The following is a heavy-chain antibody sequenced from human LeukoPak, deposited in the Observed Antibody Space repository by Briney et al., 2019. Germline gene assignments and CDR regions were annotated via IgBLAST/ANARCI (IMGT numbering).Heavy chain of an antibody. CDR1: GFTFSSHG. D-gene: IGHD3-22*01. V-gene: IGHV3-30*18. Sequence: GGSLRLSCAASGFTFSSHGMHWVRQAPGKGLEWVAVISYDGSNKYYADSVKGQFTISRDNSKNTLYLQMNSLRAEDTAVYYCAKASMIVVAPNDAFDIWGQGTMVTVSS. J-gene: IGHJ3*02. CDR3: AKASMIVVAPNDAFDI. CDR2: ISYDGSNK.